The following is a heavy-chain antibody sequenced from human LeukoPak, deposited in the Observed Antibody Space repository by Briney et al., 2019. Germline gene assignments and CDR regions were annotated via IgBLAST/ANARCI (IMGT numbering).Heavy chain of an antibody. CDR2: IRYDGSNK. CDR1: GFTFSSYG. V-gene: IGHV3-30*02. CDR3: ANPGTYDSSGYYYSFHY. J-gene: IGHJ4*02. Sequence: PGGSLRLSCAASGFTFSSYGMHWVRQAPGKGLEWVAFIRYDGSNKYYADSVKGRFTISRDNSKNTLYLQMNSLRAEDTAVYYCANPGTYDSSGYYYSFHYWGQGTLVTVSS. D-gene: IGHD3-22*01.